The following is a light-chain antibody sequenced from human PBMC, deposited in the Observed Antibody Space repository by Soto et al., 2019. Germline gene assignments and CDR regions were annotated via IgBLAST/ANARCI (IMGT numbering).Light chain of an antibody. Sequence: QSVLTQPPSVSAAPGQKVTISCSGSNSNIGNNYVSWYQQLPGTAPKLLIYDNNKRPSGIPDRFSGSTSGTSATLGITGLQTGDEADYYCGTWDSSRGADWVFGGGTQVTVL. CDR2: DNN. CDR1: NSNIGNNY. V-gene: IGLV1-51*01. J-gene: IGLJ3*02. CDR3: GTWDSSRGADWV.